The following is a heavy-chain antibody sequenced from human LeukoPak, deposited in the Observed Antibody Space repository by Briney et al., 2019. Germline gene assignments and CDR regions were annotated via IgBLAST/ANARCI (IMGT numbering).Heavy chain of an antibody. CDR3: ARAPYYGWFGVDY. CDR2: IYTNGST. D-gene: IGHD3-10*01. J-gene: IGHJ4*02. CDR1: GYSISSGYY. V-gene: IGHV4-38-2*02. Sequence: SETLSLTCNVSGYSISSGYYWGWNRQPPGKGLEWIGRIYTNGSTNYNPSLKSRVTVSVDTSKNQFSLKLSSVTAADTAVYYCARAPYYGWFGVDYWGQGTLVTVSS.